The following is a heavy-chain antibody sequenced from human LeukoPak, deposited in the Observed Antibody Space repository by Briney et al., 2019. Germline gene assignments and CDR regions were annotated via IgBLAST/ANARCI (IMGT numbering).Heavy chain of an antibody. CDR3: ARRTKGDYLAY. D-gene: IGHD1-7*01. CDR1: GYTLTSYH. Sequence: ASVKVSCKASGYTLTSYHINWVRQATGQGLEWLGWMNPNSDNTGYAQKFQGRVTMTRNTSITTAYMELRSLKSEDTAVYYCARRTKGDYLAYWGQGTLVTVSS. CDR2: MNPNSDNT. J-gene: IGHJ4*02. V-gene: IGHV1-8*01.